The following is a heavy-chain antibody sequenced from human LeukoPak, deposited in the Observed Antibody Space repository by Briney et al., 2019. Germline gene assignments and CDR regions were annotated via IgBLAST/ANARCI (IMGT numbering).Heavy chain of an antibody. CDR2: IYYSGST. J-gene: IGHJ3*02. CDR3: ARHSPPKIPYSNYADDAFDI. CDR1: GGSISSSSYY. V-gene: IGHV4-39*01. D-gene: IGHD4-11*01. Sequence: PSETLSLTCTVSGGSISSSSYYWGWIRQPPGKGLEWIGSIYYSGSTYYNPSLKSRVTISVDTSKNQFPLKLSSVTAADTAVYYCARHSPPKIPYSNYADDAFDIWGQGTMVTVSS.